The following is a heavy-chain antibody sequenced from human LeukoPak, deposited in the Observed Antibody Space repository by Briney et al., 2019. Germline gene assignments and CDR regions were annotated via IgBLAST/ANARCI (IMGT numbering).Heavy chain of an antibody. CDR1: GGSISSSSYS. V-gene: IGHV4-39*07. Sequence: SETLSLTCTVSGGSISSSSYSWGWIRQPPGKGLEWIGSIFYSGSTYYNPSLKSRVTISVDTSKNQFSLKLSSVTAADTAVYYCASVLTVARRAFDYWGQGTLVTVSS. J-gene: IGHJ4*02. CDR2: IFYSGST. D-gene: IGHD3-9*01. CDR3: ASVLTVARRAFDY.